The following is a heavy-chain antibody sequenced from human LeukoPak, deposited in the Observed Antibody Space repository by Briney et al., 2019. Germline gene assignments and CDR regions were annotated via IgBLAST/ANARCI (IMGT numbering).Heavy chain of an antibody. CDR3: ARNSWPGDYYHGMDV. V-gene: IGHV1-2*04. CDR1: GYTFTGYY. J-gene: IGHJ6*02. D-gene: IGHD3-10*01. CDR2: INPNSGGT. Sequence: ASVKVSCKACGYTFTGYYMHWVRQAPGQGLEWMGWINPNSGGTNYAQKFQGWITMTRDTSISTAYMELSRLRSDDTAVYYCARNSWPGDYYHGMDVWGQGTTVTVSS.